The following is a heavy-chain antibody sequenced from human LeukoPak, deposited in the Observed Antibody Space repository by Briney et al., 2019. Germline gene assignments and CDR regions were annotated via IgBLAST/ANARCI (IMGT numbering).Heavy chain of an antibody. CDR1: GFTFSSYW. V-gene: IGHV3-7*05. D-gene: IGHD5-18*01. CDR2: IKQDGSEK. J-gene: IGHJ5*02. Sequence: GGSLRLSCAASGFTFSSYWMSWVRQAPGKGLEWVANIKQDGSEKYYVDSVKGRFTISRDNAKNSLYLQMNSLRAEDTAVYYCARDIVMVTYWFDPWGQGTLVTVSS. CDR3: ARDIVMVTYWFDP.